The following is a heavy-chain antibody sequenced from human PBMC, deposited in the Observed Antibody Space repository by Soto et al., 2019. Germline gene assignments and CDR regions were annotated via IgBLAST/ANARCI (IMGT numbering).Heavy chain of an antibody. J-gene: IGHJ6*02. V-gene: IGHV1-69*02. CDR3: ARRRYCGVDCYNKFYYGMDV. Sequence: QVQLVQSGAEVRKPGSSVEVSCMASGSTFSSYTVNWVRQAPGQGLEGFGRTFPVLGVTHYARRFQGRVTITADRSRKTAYMELTSLTSEDTAVYYCARRRYCGVDCYNKFYYGMDVWGQGTTVTVSS. CDR2: TFPVLGVT. D-gene: IGHD2-21*02. CDR1: GSTFSSYT.